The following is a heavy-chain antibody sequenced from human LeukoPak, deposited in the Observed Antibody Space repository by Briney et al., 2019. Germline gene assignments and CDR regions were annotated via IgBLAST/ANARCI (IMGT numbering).Heavy chain of an antibody. V-gene: IGHV3-30*18. D-gene: IGHD3-10*01. CDR1: GFTFSSYG. J-gene: IGHJ4*02. CDR3: AKDFSWFGELLNPPDY. CDR2: ISYDGSNK. Sequence: GRSLRLSCAASGFTFSSYGMHWVRQAPGKGLEWVAVISYDGSNKYYADSVKGRFTISRDNSKNTLYLQMNSLRAEDTAVYYCAKDFSWFGELLNPPDYWGQGTLVTVSS.